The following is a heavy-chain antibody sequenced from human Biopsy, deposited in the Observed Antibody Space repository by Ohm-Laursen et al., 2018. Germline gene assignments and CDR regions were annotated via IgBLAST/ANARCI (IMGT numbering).Heavy chain of an antibody. Sequence: TLSLTCSVSGGSISSYYWNWIRQPAGGGLEYIGRLYTTGSTNYNPSLRSRVTMSADTSKNQFSLNLRSVTAADTAVYYCARGYAGLYEAFDFWGQGTVVTVAS. D-gene: IGHD5-18*01. J-gene: IGHJ3*01. V-gene: IGHV4-4*07. CDR1: GGSISSYY. CDR3: ARGYAGLYEAFDF. CDR2: LYTTGST.